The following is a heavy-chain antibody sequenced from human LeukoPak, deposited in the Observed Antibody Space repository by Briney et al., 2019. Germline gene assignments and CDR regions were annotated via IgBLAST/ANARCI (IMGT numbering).Heavy chain of an antibody. J-gene: IGHJ4*02. CDR3: AKLPLWEYYYDSSGYYDYFEY. CDR2: ISGSGGNT. CDR1: GFTFSSYA. V-gene: IGHV3-23*01. Sequence: GGSLRLSCAASGFTFSSYAMSWVRQAPGKGLEWVSVISGSGGNTYYADSVKGRFTISRDNSKNTLYLQMNSLRAEDTAVYYCAKLPLWEYYYDSSGYYDYFEYWGQGTLLTVSS. D-gene: IGHD3-22*01.